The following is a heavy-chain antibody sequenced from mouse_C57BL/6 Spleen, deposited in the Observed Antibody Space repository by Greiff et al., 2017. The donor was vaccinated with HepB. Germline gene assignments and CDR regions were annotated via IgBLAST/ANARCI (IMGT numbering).Heavy chain of an antibody. J-gene: IGHJ4*01. CDR3: ARLDGYDPYYAMDY. V-gene: IGHV1-50*01. D-gene: IGHD2-2*01. CDR2: IDPSDSYT. Sequence: QVQLQQPGAELVKPGASVKLSCKASGYTFTSYWMQWVKQRPGQGLEWIGEIDPSDSYTNYNQKFKGKATLTVDTSSSTAYMQLSSLTSEDSAVYYCARLDGYDPYYAMDYWGQGTLVTVSS. CDR1: GYTFTSYW.